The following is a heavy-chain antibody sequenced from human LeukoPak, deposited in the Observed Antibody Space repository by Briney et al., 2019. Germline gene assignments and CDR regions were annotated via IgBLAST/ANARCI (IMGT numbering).Heavy chain of an antibody. CDR2: INPSGGST. Sequence: ASVKVSCKASGYTFTSYYMHWVRRAPGQGLEWMGIINPSGGSTSYAQKFQGRVTMTRDTSTSTVYMELSSLRSEDTAVCYCARDKTAHYYDSSGYAIDIWGQGTMVTVSS. D-gene: IGHD3-22*01. CDR3: ARDKTAHYYDSSGYAIDI. V-gene: IGHV1-46*01. J-gene: IGHJ3*02. CDR1: GYTFTSYY.